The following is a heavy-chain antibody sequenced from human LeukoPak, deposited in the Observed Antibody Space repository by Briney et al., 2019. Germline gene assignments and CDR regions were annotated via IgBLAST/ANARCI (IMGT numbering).Heavy chain of an antibody. CDR2: IYYSGST. Sequence: SETLSLTCTVSGGSISSSSYYWGWIRQPPGKGLEWIGSIYYSGSTYYNPSLKSRVTISVDTSKNQFSLKLSSVTAADTAVYYCARRAGAYSHPYDYWGQGTLVTVSS. CDR3: ARRAGAYSHPYDY. CDR1: GGSISSSSYY. D-gene: IGHD4/OR15-4a*01. J-gene: IGHJ4*02. V-gene: IGHV4-39*01.